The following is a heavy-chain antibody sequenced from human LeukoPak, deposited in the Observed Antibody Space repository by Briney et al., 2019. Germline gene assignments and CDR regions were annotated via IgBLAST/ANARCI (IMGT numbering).Heavy chain of an antibody. V-gene: IGHV1-46*01. J-gene: IGHJ4*02. CDR1: GYAFSSYY. Sequence: ASVKVSCKASGYAFSSYYIHWVRQAPGQGPEWMGKINPSGGSSSYSPKFQGRVTMIGDTSTSTVYMELSSLRFEDTAVYFCAREDSNGYYFTYWGQGTLVTVSS. D-gene: IGHD3-22*01. CDR2: INPSGGSS. CDR3: AREDSNGYYFTY.